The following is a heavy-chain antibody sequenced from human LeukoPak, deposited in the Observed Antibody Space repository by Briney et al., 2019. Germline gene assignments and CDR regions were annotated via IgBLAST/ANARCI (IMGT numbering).Heavy chain of an antibody. CDR2: ITDDGRT. V-gene: IGHV3-23*01. CDR1: GFTFTSYA. D-gene: IGHD1-26*01. CDR3: AKDWDL. J-gene: IGHJ4*02. Sequence: GGSLRLSCAASGFTFTSYAMSWVRQAPGKGLEWVSTITDDGRTYYAESVQGRFTISRDNSKRTLDLQMNGLRADDTATYYCAKDWDLWGQGTLVTVSS.